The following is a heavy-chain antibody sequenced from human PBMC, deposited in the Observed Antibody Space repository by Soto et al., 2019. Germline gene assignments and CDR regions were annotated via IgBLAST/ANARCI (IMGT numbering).Heavy chain of an antibody. CDR1: GGSISSGGYY. CDR3: VRGGYCSSTSCYRLYWFDP. J-gene: IGHJ5*02. V-gene: IGHV4-31*03. CDR2: IYYSGST. D-gene: IGHD2-2*01. Sequence: PSETLSLTCTVSGGSISSGGYYWSWIRQHPGKGLEWIGYIYYSGSTYYNPSLKSRVTISVDTSKNQFSLKLSSVTAADTAVYYCVRGGYCSSTSCYRLYWFDPWGQGTLVTVSS.